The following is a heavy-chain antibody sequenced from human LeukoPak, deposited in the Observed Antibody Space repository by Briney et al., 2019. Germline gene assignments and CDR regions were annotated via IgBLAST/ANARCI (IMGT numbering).Heavy chain of an antibody. J-gene: IGHJ5*02. CDR2: INSDGSST. D-gene: IGHD6-6*01. V-gene: IGHV3-74*01. CDR1: GFTFSSYS. Sequence: PGGSLRLSCAASGFTFSSYSMNWVRQAPGKGLEWVSRINSDGSSTSYADSVKGRFTISRDNAKNTLYLQMNSLRAEDTSVYYCARAYSSSSWGGNWFDPWGQGTLVTVSS. CDR3: ARAYSSSSWGGNWFDP.